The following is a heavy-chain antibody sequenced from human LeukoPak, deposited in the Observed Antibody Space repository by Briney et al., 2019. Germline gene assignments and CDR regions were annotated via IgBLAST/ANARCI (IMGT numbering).Heavy chain of an antibody. V-gene: IGHV4-38-2*02. CDR1: GYSISSGYC. Sequence: SETLSLTCSVSGYSISSGYCWGWIRQPPGKGLEWISIIYHSGITYYNPSLKSRVTMSGDTSKNQFSLKLSSVTAADTAVYYCARGVGGFGLRADYYYYMDVWGKGTTVTVSS. J-gene: IGHJ6*03. CDR2: IYHSGIT. CDR3: ARGVGGFGLRADYYYYMDV. D-gene: IGHD3-10*01.